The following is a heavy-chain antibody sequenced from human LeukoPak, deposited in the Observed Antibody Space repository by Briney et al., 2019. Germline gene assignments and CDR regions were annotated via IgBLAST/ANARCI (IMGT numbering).Heavy chain of an antibody. CDR2: IKQDGNEK. V-gene: IGHV3-7*01. D-gene: IGHD4/OR15-4a*01. J-gene: IGHJ4*02. Sequence: PGGSLRLSCAASGFTFSSYAMNWVRQAPGRGLEWVANIKQDGNEKYYVDSVKGRFTISRDNAKNSLYLQMNSLRAEDTAVYYCARDDYGGTRYWGQGTLVTVSS. CDR3: ARDDYGGTRY. CDR1: GFTFSSYA.